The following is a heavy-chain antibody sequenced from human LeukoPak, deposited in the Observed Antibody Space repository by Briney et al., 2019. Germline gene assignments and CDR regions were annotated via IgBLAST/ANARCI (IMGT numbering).Heavy chain of an antibody. V-gene: IGHV3-48*04. CDR3: ARTRLRDYYYYGMDV. J-gene: IGHJ6*02. CDR1: GFTFSKYS. CDR2: ISSSSSTI. Sequence: GGSLRLSCAASGFTFSKYSMNWVRQAPGRGLEWVSYISSSSSTIYYADSVKGRFTISRDNAKNSLYLQMNSLRAEDTAVYYCARTRLRDYYYYGMDVWGQGTTVTVSS. D-gene: IGHD5-12*01.